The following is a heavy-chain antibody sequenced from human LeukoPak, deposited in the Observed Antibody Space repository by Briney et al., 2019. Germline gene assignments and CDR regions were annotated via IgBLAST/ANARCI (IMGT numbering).Heavy chain of an antibody. CDR2: INWNGGST. D-gene: IGHD5-18*01. V-gene: IGHV3-20*01. CDR3: ARDRSYGSFDF. J-gene: IGHJ4*02. CDR1: GFTFDNHG. Sequence: GGSLRLSCAASGFTFDNHGMNWVRQAPGKGLEWVSGINWNGGSTFYADSVKGRFTISRDNAKNALYLQMNSLTVEDTALYHCARDRSYGSFDFWGQGTLVTVSS.